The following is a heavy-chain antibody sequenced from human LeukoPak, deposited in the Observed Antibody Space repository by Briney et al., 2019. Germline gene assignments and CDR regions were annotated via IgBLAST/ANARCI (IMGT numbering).Heavy chain of an antibody. CDR2: IYYSGST. CDR3: ARLRITGTTVYFDY. D-gene: IGHD1-7*01. Sequence: SETLSLTCTVSGGSISSSSYYWGWIRQPPGKGLEWIGSIYYSGSTYYNPSLKSRVTISVDTSKNQFSLKLSSVTAADTAVYYCARLRITGTTVYFDYWGQETLVTVSS. V-gene: IGHV4-39*01. J-gene: IGHJ4*02. CDR1: GGSISSSSYY.